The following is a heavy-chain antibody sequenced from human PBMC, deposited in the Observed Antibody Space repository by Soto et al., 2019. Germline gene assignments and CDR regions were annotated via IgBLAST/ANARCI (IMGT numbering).Heavy chain of an antibody. J-gene: IGHJ4*02. V-gene: IGHV4-30-4*01. CDR1: GGSIRSGDYC. Sequence: SETLSLTDTVSGGSIRSGDYCWSWSRQRPGKGLEWIGYIYYSGSTYYNPSLKSRVTISVDTSKNQFSLKLGSVTGLRTAVYYCASVSGYSGYDSSDWGQGTLVTVSS. CDR3: ASVSGYSGYDSSD. CDR2: IYYSGST. D-gene: IGHD5-12*01.